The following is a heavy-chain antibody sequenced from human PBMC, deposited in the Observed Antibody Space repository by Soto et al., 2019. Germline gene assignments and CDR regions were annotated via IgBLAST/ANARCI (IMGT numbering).Heavy chain of an antibody. CDR1: GFTLSSYA. V-gene: IGHV3-23*01. D-gene: IGHD3-3*01. CDR2: ISAGGDMT. Sequence: DVQLLESGGHLVQPGGSLRLSCSASGFTLSSYAMSWVRQAPGKGLEWVSSISAGGDMTYNSDSVKGRFTSSSDNSKTALFLQMDNRRIEDPALHSVARGDRSGSRSPARYYNSGWDVGGQGATVTVS. CDR3: ARGDRSGSRSPARYYNSGWDV. J-gene: IGHJ6*02.